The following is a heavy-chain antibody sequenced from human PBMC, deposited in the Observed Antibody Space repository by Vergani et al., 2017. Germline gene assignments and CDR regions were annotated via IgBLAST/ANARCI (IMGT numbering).Heavy chain of an antibody. Sequence: QVQLQQWGAGLLKPSETLSLTCAVYGGSFSGYYWSWIRQPAGKGLEWLGRIYTSGSTNYNHSLKSRVTISVDTSENQFSLKLSSVTAADTAVYYCASQDIVVVVAATVFDYWGQGTLVTVSS. J-gene: IGHJ4*02. CDR3: ASQDIVVVVAATVFDY. CDR1: GGSFSGYY. V-gene: IGHV4-59*10. CDR2: IYTSGST. D-gene: IGHD2-15*01.